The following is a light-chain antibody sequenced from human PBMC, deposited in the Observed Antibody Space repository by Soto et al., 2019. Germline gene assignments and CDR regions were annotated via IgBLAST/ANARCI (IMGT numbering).Light chain of an antibody. CDR1: QNIKNY. J-gene: IGKJ1*01. Sequence: DIQVTHSPASLSASVVYRATITCRASQNIKNYVNWYQRKPGTAPRLLIYAASNLHSGVPSRFSASGSGTEFALNISGLQPDDFGTYYCQQGFSLPWTFGQGTKVDI. CDR2: AAS. V-gene: IGKV1-39*01. CDR3: QQGFSLPWT.